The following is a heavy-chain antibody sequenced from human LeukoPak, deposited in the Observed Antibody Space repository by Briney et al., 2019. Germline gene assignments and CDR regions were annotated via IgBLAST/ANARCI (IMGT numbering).Heavy chain of an antibody. CDR3: ARDLDFYLDY. J-gene: IGHJ4*02. CDR1: GVSITSYY. V-gene: IGHV4-59*01. Sequence: SETLSLTCTVSGVSITSYYWSWIRQPPGKGLEWIGYIYYSGSTNYNPSLKSRVIISVDTSKNQFSLKLSTVTAADTAVYFCARDLDFYLDYWGQGTLVTVPP. CDR2: IYYSGST. D-gene: IGHD2/OR15-2a*01.